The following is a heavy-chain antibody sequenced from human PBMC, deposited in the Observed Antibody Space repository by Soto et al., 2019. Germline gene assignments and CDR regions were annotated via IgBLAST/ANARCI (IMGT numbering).Heavy chain of an antibody. CDR1: GFTFSSYG. J-gene: IGHJ3*02. Sequence: QVQLVESGGGVVQPGRSLRLSCAASGFTFSSYGMHWVRQAPGKGLEWVAVIWYDGSNKYYADSVKGRFTISRDNSKNTLYLQMNRLRAEDTAVEYCASGGGRLWRHAFDIWGQGTMVTVSS. CDR3: ASGGGRLWRHAFDI. D-gene: IGHD2-21*01. V-gene: IGHV3-33*01. CDR2: IWYDGSNK.